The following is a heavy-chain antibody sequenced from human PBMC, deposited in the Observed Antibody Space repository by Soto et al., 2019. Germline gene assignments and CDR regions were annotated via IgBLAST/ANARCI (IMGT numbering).Heavy chain of an antibody. D-gene: IGHD3-22*01. CDR1: GYTFTSYG. J-gene: IGHJ4*02. Sequence: GASVKVSCKASGYTFTSYGISWVRPAPGRGLEWMGWISAYNGNTNYAQKLQGRVTMTTDTSTSTAYMELRSLRSDDTAVYYCARVNYYDSSGYYFRTWGQGTLVTVSS. CDR3: ARVNYYDSSGYYFRT. V-gene: IGHV1-18*01. CDR2: ISAYNGNT.